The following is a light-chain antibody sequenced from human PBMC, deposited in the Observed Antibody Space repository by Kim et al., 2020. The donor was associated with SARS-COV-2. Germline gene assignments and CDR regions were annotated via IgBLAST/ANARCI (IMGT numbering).Light chain of an antibody. CDR1: RLGGKY. V-gene: IGLV3-1*01. CDR2: RDA. J-gene: IGLJ3*02. Sequence: SYELTQPPSLYVSPGQTANITCSGDRLGGKYTCWYQQRPGQSPVVVIYRDAKRPSGIPGRFSGANSGNTATLTIGGTQAIEEAEYYCQTWDTYSVVFGG. CDR3: QTWDTYSVV.